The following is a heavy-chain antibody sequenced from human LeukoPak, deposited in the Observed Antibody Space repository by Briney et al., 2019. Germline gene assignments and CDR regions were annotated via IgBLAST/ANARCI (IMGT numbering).Heavy chain of an antibody. J-gene: IGHJ5*02. CDR1: GYSFTSYW. CDR3: AKKTEYDILTGYEFDP. Sequence: GEALKISCKGSGYSFTSYWIGWVRQMPGKGLEWMGIIHPADSDIRYSPSFQGQVTISADRSISTAYLQWSSLKASDTAIFFFAKKTEYDILTGYEFDPWGQGTLVTVSS. D-gene: IGHD3-9*01. V-gene: IGHV5-51*01. CDR2: IHPADSDI.